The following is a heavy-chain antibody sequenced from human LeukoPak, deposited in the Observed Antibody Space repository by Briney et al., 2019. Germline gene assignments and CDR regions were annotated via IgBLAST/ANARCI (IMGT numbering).Heavy chain of an antibody. CDR3: ARDLSYCSSASCGANWFDP. V-gene: IGHV1-2*02. CDR2: INPNSGGT. J-gene: IGHJ5*02. CDR1: GYTFIGYY. D-gene: IGHD2-2*01. Sequence: ASVKVSCKASGYTFIGYYIHWVRQAPGQGLEWMGWINPNSGGTNYAQKFQGRVTMTRDTSISTAYMELSRLSSDDTAVYYCARDLSYCSSASCGANWFDPWGQGTLVTVSS.